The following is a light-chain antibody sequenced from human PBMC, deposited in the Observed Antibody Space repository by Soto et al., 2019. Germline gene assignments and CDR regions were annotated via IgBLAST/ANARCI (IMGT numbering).Light chain of an antibody. Sequence: QSVLTQPPSVSGAPGQRVTISCTGGSSNIGAGYDVHWYQQIPGTAPKLLIYENNNRPSGVPDRFSGSKSGTSASLAITGLQAEDEADYYCQSYDSSLSGVVFGGRTKVTVL. V-gene: IGLV1-40*01. CDR1: SSNIGAGYD. CDR3: QSYDSSLSGVV. CDR2: ENN. J-gene: IGLJ3*02.